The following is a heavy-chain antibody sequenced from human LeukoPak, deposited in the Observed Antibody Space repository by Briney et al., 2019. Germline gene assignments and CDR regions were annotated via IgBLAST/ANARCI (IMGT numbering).Heavy chain of an antibody. CDR3: AKVTAAAAGSDWAFDI. J-gene: IGHJ3*02. Sequence: GGSLRLSCAASGFTFNNYAMSWVRQAPGEGLEWVSAISGGGDSTYYADSVKGRFTISRDNSKNTLYLQMNSLRAEDTAVYYCAKVTAAAAGSDWAFDIWGQGTMVTVSS. CDR2: ISGGGDST. D-gene: IGHD6-13*01. V-gene: IGHV3-23*01. CDR1: GFTFNNYA.